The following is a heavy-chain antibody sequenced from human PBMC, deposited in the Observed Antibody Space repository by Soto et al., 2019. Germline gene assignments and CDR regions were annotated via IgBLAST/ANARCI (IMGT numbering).Heavy chain of an antibody. D-gene: IGHD7-27*01. CDR1: GFTFSRDW. Sequence: GGSLRLSCAASGFTFSRDWMHWVRQAPGKGLVWVSRINSDGTSTSYVDSVKGRFTISRDNAKNTLYLQMNSLRAEDTAVYYCARDRTNSNWFDPWGQGTLVTVSS. V-gene: IGHV3-74*01. J-gene: IGHJ5*02. CDR2: INSDGTST. CDR3: ARDRTNSNWFDP.